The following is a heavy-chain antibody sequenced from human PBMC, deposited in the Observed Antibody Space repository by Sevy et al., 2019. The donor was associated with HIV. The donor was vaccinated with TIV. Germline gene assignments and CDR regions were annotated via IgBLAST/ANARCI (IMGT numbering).Heavy chain of an antibody. J-gene: IGHJ4*02. CDR2: QRYDGSNK. V-gene: IGHV3-30*02. D-gene: IGHD2-21*01. CDR3: AKDRSPLLWAYDFDY. Sequence: GGSLRLSCAASGFTFSSYGMHWVRRAPGKGLEWVACQRYDGSNKDYADSVKGRFTISRDNSKNTLYLQMNSLRAEDTAVYYCAKDRSPLLWAYDFDYWGQGTLVTVSS. CDR1: GFTFSSYG.